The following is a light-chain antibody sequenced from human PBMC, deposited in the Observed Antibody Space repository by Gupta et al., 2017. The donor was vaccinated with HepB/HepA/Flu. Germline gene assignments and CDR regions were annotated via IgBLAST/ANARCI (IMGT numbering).Light chain of an antibody. CDR1: SANIGAGYD. V-gene: IGLV1-40*01. J-gene: IGLJ1*01. CDR2: GNS. Sequence: QSVLTQPPSVSGAPGQRVTISCTGSSANIGAGYDVHWYQQIPGTAPKLLIYGNSNQPSGVPDRFSGSKSGTSASLAITGLQAEDEADYYCQSYDSSLSGFYVFGTGTKVTVL. CDR3: QSYDSSLSGFYV.